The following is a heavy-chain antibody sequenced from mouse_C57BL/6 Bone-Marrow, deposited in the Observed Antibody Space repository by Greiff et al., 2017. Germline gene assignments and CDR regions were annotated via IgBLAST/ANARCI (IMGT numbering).Heavy chain of an antibody. CDR3: TTYDYGYFDV. Sequence: VQLKESGAELVRPGASVKLSCTASGFNIKDDYMHWVKQRPEQGLEWIGWIDPENGDTEYASKFQGKATITADTSSNTAYLQLSSLTSEDTAVYYCTTYDYGYFDVWGTGTTVTVSS. J-gene: IGHJ1*03. CDR2: IDPENGDT. CDR1: GFNIKDDY. D-gene: IGHD2-4*01. V-gene: IGHV14-4*01.